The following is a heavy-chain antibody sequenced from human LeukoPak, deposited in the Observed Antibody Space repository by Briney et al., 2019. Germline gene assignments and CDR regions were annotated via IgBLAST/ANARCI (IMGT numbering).Heavy chain of an antibody. CDR3: ARSPIRDSSGYYFDY. J-gene: IGHJ4*02. CDR1: GYTFTGCY. V-gene: IGHV1-2*02. Sequence: ASVKVSCKASGYTFTGCYMHWVRQAPGQGLEWMGWINPNSGGTNYAQKFQGRVTMTRDTSISTAYMELSRLRSDDTAVYYCARSPIRDSSGYYFDYWGQGTLVTVSS. CDR2: INPNSGGT. D-gene: IGHD3-22*01.